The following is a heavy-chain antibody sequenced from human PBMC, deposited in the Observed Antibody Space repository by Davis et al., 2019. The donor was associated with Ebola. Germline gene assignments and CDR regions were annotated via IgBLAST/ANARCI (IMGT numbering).Heavy chain of an antibody. D-gene: IGHD2-2*01. J-gene: IGHJ6*02. Sequence: ASVKVSCKASGYTFTSYAMHWVRQAPGQRLEWMGWINAGNGNTKYSQKFQGRVTITRDTSASTAYMELSSLRSEDTAVYYCARGAPWGYCSSTSCGYGMDVWGQGTTVTVSS. CDR2: INAGNGNT. CDR3: ARGAPWGYCSSTSCGYGMDV. CDR1: GYTFTSYA. V-gene: IGHV1-3*01.